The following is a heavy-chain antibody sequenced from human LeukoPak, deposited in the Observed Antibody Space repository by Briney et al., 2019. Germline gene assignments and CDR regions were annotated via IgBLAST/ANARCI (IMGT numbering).Heavy chain of an antibody. CDR3: ARDYGGSGRSGYVSP. CDR1: GGSISDYY. V-gene: IGHV4-59*01. D-gene: IGHD5-12*01. J-gene: IGHJ5*02. CDR2: IYYSGRT. Sequence: SETLSLTCSVSGGSISDYYWGWIRQPPGRGLEWIGYIYYSGRTNYNPSLKSRVTISIDTSRNQFSLKMSSVTAADTAVYYCARDYGGSGRSGYVSPWGQGTLVTVSA.